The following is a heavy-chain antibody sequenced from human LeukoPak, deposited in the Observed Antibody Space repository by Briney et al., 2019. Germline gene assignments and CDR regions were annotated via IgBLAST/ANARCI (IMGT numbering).Heavy chain of an antibody. V-gene: IGHV5-51*01. J-gene: IGHJ5*01. D-gene: IGHD6-13*01. CDR2: IYPGDSDT. CDR3: ARGIEAAAVTKFDF. Sequence: GESLKISCQGSGYSFANSWIGWVRQMPGKGLEWMGIIYPGDSDTRCSPSFQGQVTISADKSMTTAYLQWSSLKASDSAMYYCARGIEAAAVTKFDFWGQGTLVTVSS. CDR1: GYSFANSW.